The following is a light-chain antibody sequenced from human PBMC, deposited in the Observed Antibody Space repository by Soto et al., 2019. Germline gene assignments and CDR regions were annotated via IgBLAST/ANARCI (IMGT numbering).Light chain of an antibody. V-gene: IGKV3-11*01. CDR2: DAS. CDR3: QQHISWPLT. J-gene: IGKJ4*01. CDR1: QTVNNVS. Sequence: EIVLTQSPGTLSSSPGERATLSCRDSQTVNNVSLAWFQQKPGQAPRLLVYDASNRATGIPTRFSGSGSGTDFTLTISNLEPEDFAVYYCQQHISWPLTFGGGTKVDIK.